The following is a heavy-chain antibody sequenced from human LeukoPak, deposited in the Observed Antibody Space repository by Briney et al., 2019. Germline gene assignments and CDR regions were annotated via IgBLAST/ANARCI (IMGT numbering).Heavy chain of an antibody. J-gene: IGHJ6*02. CDR2: IYYSGST. V-gene: IGHV4-59*01. CDR3: ARVPLSLFGTDYGYYGMDV. D-gene: IGHD4-17*01. Sequence: SETLSLTCTVSGGSISSYYWSWIRQPPGKELEWIGYIYYSGSTHYNPSLKSRVTISVDTSKNQFSLKLSSVTAADTAVYYCARVPLSLFGTDYGYYGMDVWGQGTTVTVSS. CDR1: GGSISSYY.